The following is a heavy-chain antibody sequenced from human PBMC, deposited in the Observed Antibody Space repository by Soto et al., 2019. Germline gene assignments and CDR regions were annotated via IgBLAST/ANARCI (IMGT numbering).Heavy chain of an antibody. CDR1: GFTFSSNG. Sequence: QVQLVESGGGVVQPGTSLRLSCSASGFTFSSNGMHWVRQAPGKGLEWVADISYDGSNTYYAEAVKGRIAIFRDNSKNTMYLQVNCLRVEDTAVYYCAKGGTVGYYYYYGMDVWGQGTTVTVSS. V-gene: IGHV3-30*18. J-gene: IGHJ6*02. D-gene: IGHD4-17*01. CDR3: AKGGTVGYYYYYGMDV. CDR2: ISYDGSNT.